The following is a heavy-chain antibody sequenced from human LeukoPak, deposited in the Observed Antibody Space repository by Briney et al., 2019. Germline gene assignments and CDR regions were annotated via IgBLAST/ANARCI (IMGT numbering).Heavy chain of an antibody. CDR2: IYYSGST. CDR1: GGSISSTSYY. J-gene: IGHJ3*02. V-gene: IGHV4-61*05. Sequence: SETLSLTCTVSGGSISSTSYYWGWIRQPPGKGLEWIGYIYYSGSTNYNPSLKSRVTISVDTSKNQFSLKLSSVTAADTAVYYCARVSSGWFGDDAFDIWGQGTMVTVSS. CDR3: ARVSSGWFGDDAFDI. D-gene: IGHD6-19*01.